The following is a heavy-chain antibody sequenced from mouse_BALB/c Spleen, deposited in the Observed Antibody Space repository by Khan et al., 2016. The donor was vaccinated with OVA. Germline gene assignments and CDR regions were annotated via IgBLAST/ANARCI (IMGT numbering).Heavy chain of an antibody. V-gene: IGHV3-8*02. CDR2: MIYTGHT. CDR3: ARSTYRYAFAY. Sequence: EVQLQESGPSLVKPSQTLSLTCSVTGDSITSGYWSWIRKFPGNKLEYMGYMIYTGHTDYNPSLKSRLAITRHTSKNQYYLQLNSVTTEDTATYYCARSTYRYAFAYWGQGTLVTVSA. D-gene: IGHD2-14*01. CDR1: GDSITSGY. J-gene: IGHJ3*01.